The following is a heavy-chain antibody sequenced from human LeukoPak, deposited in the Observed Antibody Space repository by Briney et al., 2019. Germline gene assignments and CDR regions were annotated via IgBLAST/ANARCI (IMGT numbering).Heavy chain of an antibody. J-gene: IGHJ6*02. CDR1: GFIFSSYA. V-gene: IGHV3-23*01. D-gene: IGHD6-19*01. CDR2: ISGSGGST. CDR3: ARDDSIAVAGTGSMDV. Sequence: GGSLRLSCAASGFIFSSYAMSWVRQAPGKGLEWVSAISGSGGSTYYADSVKGRFTISRDNSKNTLYLQMNSLRAEDTAVYYCARDDSIAVAGTGSMDVWGQGTTVTVSS.